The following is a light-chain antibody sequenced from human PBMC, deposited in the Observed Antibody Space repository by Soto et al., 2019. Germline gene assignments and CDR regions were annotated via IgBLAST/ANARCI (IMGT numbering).Light chain of an antibody. CDR2: AAS. Sequence: DIQMTQSPSSLSASVGDRVTISCRVSQGISNYLAWYQQKPGKAPRLLIYAASSLQSGVSFRFTGSGSGTDFTLTISSLQPEDVATYYCQNYNWPPFTFGPGTKVDLK. J-gene: IGKJ3*01. CDR3: QNYNWPPFT. CDR1: QGISNY. V-gene: IGKV1-27*01.